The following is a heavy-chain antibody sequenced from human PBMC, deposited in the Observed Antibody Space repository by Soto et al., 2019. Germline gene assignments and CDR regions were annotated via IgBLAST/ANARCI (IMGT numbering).Heavy chain of an antibody. CDR1: GFTFSDHY. V-gene: IGHV3-72*01. D-gene: IGHD3-3*01. Sequence: QHGGSLRLSCAASGFTFSDHYMDWVRQAPGKGLEWVGRTRNKANSYTTEYAASVKGRFTISRDDSKNSLYLQMNSLKTEDTAVYYCAGGLKHFGVVTSGAMDVWGKGTTVTVSS. CDR3: AGGLKHFGVVTSGAMDV. CDR2: TRNKANSYTT. J-gene: IGHJ6*03.